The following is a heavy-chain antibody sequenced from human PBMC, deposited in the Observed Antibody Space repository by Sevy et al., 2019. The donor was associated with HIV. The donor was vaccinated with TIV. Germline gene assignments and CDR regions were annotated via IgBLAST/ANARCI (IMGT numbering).Heavy chain of an antibody. Sequence: GGSLRLSCAASGFTFNNYYMNWVRQAPGKGLEWVSSISSSSTYIYYADSVKGRFTISRDNAKNSLYLQMNSLRAEDTAVYYCARDGGCTSTSCLLYFHYWGQGTLVTVSS. J-gene: IGHJ4*02. V-gene: IGHV3-21*01. CDR2: ISSSSTYI. CDR1: GFTFNNYY. CDR3: ARDGGCTSTSCLLYFHY. D-gene: IGHD2-2*01.